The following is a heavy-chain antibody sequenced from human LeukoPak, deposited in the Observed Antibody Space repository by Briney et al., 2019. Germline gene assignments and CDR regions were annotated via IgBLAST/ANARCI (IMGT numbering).Heavy chain of an antibody. CDR2: IYYSGST. V-gene: IGHV4-59*08. D-gene: IGHD3-9*01. Sequence: SETLSLTCTVSGGSISSHYWSWIRQPPGKGLEWIGYIYYSGSTNYNPSLKSRVTISVDTSKNQFSLKLSSVTAADTAVYYCARHARYFDWFYFDYWGQGTLVTVSS. CDR3: ARHARYFDWFYFDY. CDR1: GGSISSHY. J-gene: IGHJ4*02.